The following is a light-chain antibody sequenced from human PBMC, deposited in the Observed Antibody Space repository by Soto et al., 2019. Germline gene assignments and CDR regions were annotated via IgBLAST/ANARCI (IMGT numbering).Light chain of an antibody. CDR1: QSVLYSSNNKNY. V-gene: IGKV4-1*01. Sequence: DIVMTQSPDSLAVSLGERATINCKSSQSVLYSSNNKNYLAWYQQKPGQPPKLLIYWASTRESGVPDRFSGSGSGTDFALTISSLQAEDVAVCYCQQYYSTPPTLGQGTKLEIK. CDR2: WAS. CDR3: QQYYSTPPT. J-gene: IGKJ2*01.